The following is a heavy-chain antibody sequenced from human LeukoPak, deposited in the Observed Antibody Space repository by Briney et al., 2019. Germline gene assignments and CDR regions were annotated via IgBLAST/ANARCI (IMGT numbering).Heavy chain of an antibody. Sequence: SETRSLTCTVSGGFISSYYWLWIRQAPGKGLEWIGYIFYSGSTNYNPSLKSRVTISVDTSKNQFSLKLSSVTAADTAVYYCARSAPNRDAFDIWGQGTMVTVSS. J-gene: IGHJ3*02. D-gene: IGHD1-14*01. CDR1: GGFISSYY. V-gene: IGHV4-59*01. CDR2: IFYSGST. CDR3: ARSAPNRDAFDI.